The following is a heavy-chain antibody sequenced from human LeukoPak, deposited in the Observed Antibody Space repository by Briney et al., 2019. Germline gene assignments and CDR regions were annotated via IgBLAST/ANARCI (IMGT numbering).Heavy chain of an antibody. J-gene: IGHJ4*02. CDR2: IYYSGST. CDR3: ARGYSSGWTGLFDY. D-gene: IGHD6-19*01. CDR1: GGSISSYY. V-gene: IGHV4-59*01. Sequence: SETLPLTCTVSGGSISSYYWSWIRQPPGKGLEWIGYIYYSGSTNYNPSLKSRVTISVDTSRNQFSLKLNSVTAADTAVYYCARGYSSGWTGLFDYWGQGTLVTVSS.